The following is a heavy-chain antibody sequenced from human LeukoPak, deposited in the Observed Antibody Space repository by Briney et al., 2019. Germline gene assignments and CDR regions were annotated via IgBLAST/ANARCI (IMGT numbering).Heavy chain of an antibody. J-gene: IGHJ5*02. CDR2: IYHSGST. CDR3: ASQVRSTYYDFLTGYYTVDWFDP. CDR1: GGSISSSNW. Sequence: PSETLSLTCAVSGGSISSSNWWSWVRQPPGKGLEWIGEIYHSGSTNYNPSLKSRVTISVDKSKNQFSLKLSSVTAADTAVYYCASQVRSTYYDFLTGYYTVDWFDPWGQGTLVTVSS. V-gene: IGHV4-4*02. D-gene: IGHD3-9*01.